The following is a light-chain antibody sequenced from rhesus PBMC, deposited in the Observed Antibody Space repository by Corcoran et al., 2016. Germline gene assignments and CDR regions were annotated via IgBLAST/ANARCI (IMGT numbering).Light chain of an antibody. CDR3: QQYSSSPWT. CDR2: KAS. V-gene: IGKV1-22*01. J-gene: IGKJ1*01. Sequence: DIQMTQSPSSLSASVGDTVTITCRASQSISSWLAWYQQNPGKAPKFLIYKASSLQSGVPSRFSGSGSWTDFTLTISSLQSEDFATYFCQQYSSSPWTFGQGTKVEIK. CDR1: QSISSW.